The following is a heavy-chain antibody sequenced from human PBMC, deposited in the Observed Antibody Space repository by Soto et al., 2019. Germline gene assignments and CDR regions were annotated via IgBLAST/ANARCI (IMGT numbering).Heavy chain of an antibody. V-gene: IGHV4-59*01. D-gene: IGHD4-17*01. CDR1: GGSISSYY. Sequence: PSETLSLTCTVSGGSISSYYWSWIRQPPGKGLEWIGYIYYSGSTNYNPSLKSRVTISVDTSKNQFSLNLSSVTAADTAVYYCARRYGASFDYWGQGTLVTVSS. CDR2: IYYSGST. CDR3: ARRYGASFDY. J-gene: IGHJ4*02.